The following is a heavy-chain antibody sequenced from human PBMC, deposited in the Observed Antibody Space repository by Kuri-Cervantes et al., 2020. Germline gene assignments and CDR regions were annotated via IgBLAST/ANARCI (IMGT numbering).Heavy chain of an antibody. V-gene: IGHV4-39*01. CDR3: ARLPRREVRGAYYYYGMDV. Sequence: SETLSLTCAVSGGSISSGGYYWGWIRQPPGKGLEWIGSIYYSGSTYYNPSLKSRVTISVDTSKNQFSLKLSSVTAADTAVYYCARLPRREVRGAYYYYGMDVWGQGTTVTVSS. D-gene: IGHD3-10*01. CDR1: GGSISSGGYY. CDR2: IYYSGST. J-gene: IGHJ6*02.